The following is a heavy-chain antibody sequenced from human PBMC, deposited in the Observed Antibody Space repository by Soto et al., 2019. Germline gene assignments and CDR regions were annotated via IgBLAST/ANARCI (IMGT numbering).Heavy chain of an antibody. CDR1: GGSISGGVYS. CDR3: ARSVVVTGECDY. J-gene: IGHJ4*02. D-gene: IGHD2-21*02. Sequence: SETLSLTCTVSGGSISGGVYSWSWIRQPPGKGLEWIGYIYHSGSTYYNPSLKSRVTISVDRSKNQFSLKLSSVTAADTAVYYCARSVVVTGECDYWGQGTLVTVYS. CDR2: IYHSGST. V-gene: IGHV4-30-2*01.